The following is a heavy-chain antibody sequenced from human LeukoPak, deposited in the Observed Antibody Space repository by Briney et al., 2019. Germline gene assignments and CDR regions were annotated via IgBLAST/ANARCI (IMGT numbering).Heavy chain of an antibody. Sequence: GGSPRLSCAASGFTFSDYYMSWIRQAPGKGLEWVSYISSSSGYTNYADSVKGRSTISRDNAKNSLYLQMNSLRAEDTAVYYCASPAAGTNSDFWGQGTLVTVSS. CDR2: ISSSSGYT. CDR1: GFTFSDYY. CDR3: ASPAAGTNSDF. V-gene: IGHV3-11*03. J-gene: IGHJ4*02. D-gene: IGHD6-13*01.